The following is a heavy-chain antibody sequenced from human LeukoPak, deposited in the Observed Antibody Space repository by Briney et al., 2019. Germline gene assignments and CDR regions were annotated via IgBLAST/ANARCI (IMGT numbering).Heavy chain of an antibody. CDR2: ISSSSSYI. J-gene: IGHJ4*02. D-gene: IGHD5-12*01. CDR3: ARAQVDIVATIPFDY. V-gene: IGHV3-21*01. CDR1: GFTFSSYW. Sequence: GGSLRLSCAASGFTFSSYWMHWVRQAPGKGLELVSSISSSSSYIYYADSVKGRFTISRDNAKNSLYLQMNSLRAEDTAVYYCARAQVDIVATIPFDYWGQGTLVTVSS.